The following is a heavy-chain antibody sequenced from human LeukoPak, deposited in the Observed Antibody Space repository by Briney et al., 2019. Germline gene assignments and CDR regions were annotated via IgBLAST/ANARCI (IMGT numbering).Heavy chain of an antibody. CDR1: GFTFSSYG. D-gene: IGHD1-14*01. CDR3: ARVPTGRSVSGHAFDI. J-gene: IGHJ3*02. Sequence: GGSLRLSCAASGFTFSSYGMHWVRQAPGKGLEWVAVISYDGSNKYYADSVKGRFTISRDNSKNTLYLQMNSLRAEDTAVYYCARVPTGRSVSGHAFDIWGQGTMVTVSS. CDR2: ISYDGSNK. V-gene: IGHV3-30*03.